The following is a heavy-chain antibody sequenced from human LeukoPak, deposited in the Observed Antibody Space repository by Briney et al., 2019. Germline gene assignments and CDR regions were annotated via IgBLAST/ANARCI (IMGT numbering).Heavy chain of an antibody. CDR3: ARDQPVVTPLGY. V-gene: IGHV3-21*01. CDR2: ISSSSSYI. J-gene: IGHJ4*02. CDR1: GFTFSSYS. D-gene: IGHD4-23*01. Sequence: GGSLRLSCAASGFTFSSYSMNWVRQAPGKGLEWVSSISSSSSYIYYADSVKGRFTISRDNAKNSLYLQMNSLRAEDTAVYYCARDQPVVTPLGYWGQGTLVTVSS.